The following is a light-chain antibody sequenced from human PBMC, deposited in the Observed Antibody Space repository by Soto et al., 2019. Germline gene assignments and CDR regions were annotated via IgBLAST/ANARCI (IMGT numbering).Light chain of an antibody. J-gene: IGKJ2*01. Sequence: EIVLTQSPGTLSLSPGERATLSCRASQSVSSSYLAWYQQKPGQAPRLLIYGASSRATGIPDRFSGSGSGTDFTLTIRRLEPEDFAVYYCQQYGASPYTFGQGTK. V-gene: IGKV3-20*01. CDR1: QSVSSSY. CDR3: QQYGASPYT. CDR2: GAS.